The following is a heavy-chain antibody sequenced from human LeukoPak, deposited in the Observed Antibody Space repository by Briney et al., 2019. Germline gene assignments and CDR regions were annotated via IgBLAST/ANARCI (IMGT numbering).Heavy chain of an antibody. CDR1: GYSISSGYY. CDR3: RGFGYDFWSGYYEGDY. CDR2: IYPTGST. Sequence: SETLSLTCTVSGYSISSGYYWGWIRQPPGKGLEWIGNIYPTGSTYYNPSLKSRVTISVDTSKNQFSLKLSSVTAADTAVYYCRGFGYDFWSGYYEGDYWGQGTLVTVSS. V-gene: IGHV4-38-2*02. J-gene: IGHJ4*02. D-gene: IGHD3-3*01.